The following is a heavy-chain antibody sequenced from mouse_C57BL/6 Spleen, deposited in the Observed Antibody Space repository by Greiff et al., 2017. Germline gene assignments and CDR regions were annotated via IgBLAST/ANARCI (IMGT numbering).Heavy chain of an antibody. V-gene: IGHV5-17*01. Sequence: EVQRAESGGGLVKPGGSLKLSCAASGFTFSDYGMHWVRQAPEKGLEWVAYISSGSSTIYYADTVKGRFTISRDNAKNTLFLQMTSLRSEDTAMYYCARPGDLLTAGWYFDVWGTGTTVTVSS. CDR3: ARPGDLLTAGWYFDV. CDR1: GFTFSDYG. D-gene: IGHD1-2*01. J-gene: IGHJ1*03. CDR2: ISSGSSTI.